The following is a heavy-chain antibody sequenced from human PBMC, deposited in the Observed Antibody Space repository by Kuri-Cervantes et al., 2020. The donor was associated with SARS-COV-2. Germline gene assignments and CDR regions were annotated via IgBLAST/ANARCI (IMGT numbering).Heavy chain of an antibody. Sequence: GESLKISCAASGFTFSSYSMNWVRQAPGKGLEWVSSIDATSGHVFYADSMKGRFTISRDNAKNSLYLQLNSLRAEDTAVYYCARGCSGIGCYTRHLDYWGQGTLVTVSS. J-gene: IGHJ4*02. CDR2: IDATSGHV. D-gene: IGHD2-2*02. CDR1: GFTFSSYS. V-gene: IGHV3-21*01. CDR3: ARGCSGIGCYTRHLDY.